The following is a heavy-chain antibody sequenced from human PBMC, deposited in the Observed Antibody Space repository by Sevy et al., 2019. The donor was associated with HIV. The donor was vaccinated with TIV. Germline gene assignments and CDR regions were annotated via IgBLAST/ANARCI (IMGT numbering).Heavy chain of an antibody. CDR1: GFSFSDYA. J-gene: IGHJ3*02. V-gene: IGHV3-21*01. CDR2: ISSTSSYK. CDR3: ARGIGPSARNNAFDI. D-gene: IGHD6-13*01. Sequence: GGSLRLSCAASGFSFSDYAMNWVRQAPGKGLEWVSFISSTSSYKYYEDSVEGRFTISRDNPKNSLYLQMDSLRAEDRAVYYCARGIGPSARNNAFDIWGQGTMVTVSS.